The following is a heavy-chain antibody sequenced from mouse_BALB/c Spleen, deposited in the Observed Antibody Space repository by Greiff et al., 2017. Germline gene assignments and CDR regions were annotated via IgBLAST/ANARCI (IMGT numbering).Heavy chain of an antibody. CDR3: ARDTGYGSSSWFAY. V-gene: IGHV7-3*02. Sequence: EVHLVESGGGLVQPGGSLRLSCATSGFTFTDYYMSWVRQPPGKALEWLGFIRNKANGYTTEYSASVKGRFTISRDNSQSILYLQMNTLRAEDSATYYCARDTGYGSSSWFAYWGQGTLVTVSA. D-gene: IGHD1-1*01. J-gene: IGHJ3*01. CDR1: GFTFTDYY. CDR2: IRNKANGYTT.